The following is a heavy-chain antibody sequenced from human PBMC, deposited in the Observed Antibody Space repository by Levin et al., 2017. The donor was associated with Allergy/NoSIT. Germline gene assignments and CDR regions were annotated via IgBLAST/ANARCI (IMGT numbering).Heavy chain of an antibody. CDR2: IKTDGSRT. D-gene: IGHD3-10*01. V-gene: IGHV3-74*01. CDR3: ARGGSGV. Sequence: GESLKISCAASGFTFRSYGMHWVRQAPGKGLVWVSHIKTDGSRTDYADSVQGRFTISRDNAKNMLYLQMNSLRVEDTAVYYCARGGSGVWGKGTTVTVSS. CDR1: GFTFRSYG. J-gene: IGHJ6*04.